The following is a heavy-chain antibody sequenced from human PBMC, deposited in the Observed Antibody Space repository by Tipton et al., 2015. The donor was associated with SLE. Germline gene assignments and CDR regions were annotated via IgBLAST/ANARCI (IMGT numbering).Heavy chain of an antibody. J-gene: IGHJ2*01. CDR2: TGNKADSYTT. CDR3: ARGLIVAGGRYFDL. V-gene: IGHV3-72*01. CDR1: EFTFSYHR. D-gene: IGHD6-19*01. Sequence: SLRLSCAASEFTFSYHRMNWVRQAPGRGLEWIGRTGNKADSYTTQYAASVKGRFTISRDNSKNTLYLQMNSLRAEDTAVYYCARGLIVAGGRYFDLWGRGTLVTVSS.